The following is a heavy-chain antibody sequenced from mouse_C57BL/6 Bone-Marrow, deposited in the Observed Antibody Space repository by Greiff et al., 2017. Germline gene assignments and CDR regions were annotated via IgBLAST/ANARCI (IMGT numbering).Heavy chain of an antibody. J-gene: IGHJ2*01. CDR3: ASLYGSSPFDY. Sequence: QVQLQQSGAELARPGASVKLSCKASGYTFTSYGISWVKQRTGQGLEWIGEIYPRSGNTYYNEKFKGKATLTADKSSSIAYMELRSLTSEDSAVYFCASLYGSSPFDYWGQGTTLTVSS. CDR1: GYTFTSYG. D-gene: IGHD1-1*01. V-gene: IGHV1-81*01. CDR2: IYPRSGNT.